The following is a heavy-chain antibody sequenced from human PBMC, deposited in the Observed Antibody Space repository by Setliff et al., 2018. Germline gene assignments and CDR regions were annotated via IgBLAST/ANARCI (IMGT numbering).Heavy chain of an antibody. D-gene: IGHD3-22*01. CDR1: GGSISSYY. CDR2: IYYSGST. V-gene: IGHV4-59*01. CDR3: ARYDSSGYSENYYFDY. Sequence: SETLSLTCTVSGGSISSYYWSWIRQPPGKGLEWIGYIYYSGSTDSHPSLKSRVSISIDTSKNQFSLNVRSVTAADTAIYYCARYDSSGYSENYYFDYWGQGTLVT. J-gene: IGHJ4*02.